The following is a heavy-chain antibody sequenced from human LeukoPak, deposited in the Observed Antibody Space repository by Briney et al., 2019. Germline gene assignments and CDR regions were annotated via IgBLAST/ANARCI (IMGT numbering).Heavy chain of an antibody. Sequence: SETLSLTCSVSGGSISSYYWNWIRQTPGKGLEWIGYIYYSGRTNYNPSLKSRVTISIDTSKNQFSLTLSSVTTADAAVYYCARGQKYRNGYTVTELGSGYFAYWGQGTLVTVSS. V-gene: IGHV4-59*01. CDR1: GGSISSYY. CDR3: ARGQKYRNGYTVTELGSGYFAY. D-gene: IGHD5-18*01. CDR2: IYYSGRT. J-gene: IGHJ4*02.